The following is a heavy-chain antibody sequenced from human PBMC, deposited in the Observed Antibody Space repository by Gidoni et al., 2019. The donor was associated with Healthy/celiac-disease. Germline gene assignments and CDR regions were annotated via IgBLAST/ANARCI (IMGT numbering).Heavy chain of an antibody. D-gene: IGHD2-21*02. CDR2: ISGSGGST. CDR3: AKATTYCGGDCPYYFDY. CDR1: GFTFSSYA. V-gene: IGHV3-23*01. Sequence: EVQLLESGGGLVQPGGWLRLSCAAAGFTFSSYAMSWVRQAPGKGLEWVSAISGSGGSTYYADSVKGRFTISRDNSKNTLYLQMNSLRAEDTAVYYCAKATTYCGGDCPYYFDYWGQGTLVTVSS. J-gene: IGHJ4*02.